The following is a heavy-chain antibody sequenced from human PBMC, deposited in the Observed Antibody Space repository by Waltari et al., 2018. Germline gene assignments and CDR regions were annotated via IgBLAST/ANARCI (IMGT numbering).Heavy chain of an antibody. J-gene: IGHJ5*02. V-gene: IGHV1-69*02. CDR1: GGTFSSYT. CDR2: IIPILGIA. CDR3: ARVRRGYYDSSGFSA. D-gene: IGHD3-22*01. Sequence: QVQLVQSGAEVKKPGSSVKVSCKASGGTFSSYTISWVRQAPGPGLEWMGRIIPILGIANYAQKFQGRVTITADKSTSTAYMELSSLRSEDTAVYYCARVRRGYYDSSGFSAWGQGTLVTVSS.